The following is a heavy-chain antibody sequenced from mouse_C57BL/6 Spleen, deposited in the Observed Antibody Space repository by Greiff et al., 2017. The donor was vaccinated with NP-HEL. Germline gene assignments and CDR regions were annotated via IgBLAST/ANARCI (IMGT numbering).Heavy chain of an antibody. J-gene: IGHJ3*01. D-gene: IGHD2-3*01. CDR1: GFNIKDDY. CDR2: IDPENGDT. Sequence: EVQLQQSGAELVRPGASVKLSCTASGFNIKDDYMHWVKQRPEQGLEWIGWIDPENGDTEYASKFQGKATITADTSSNTAYLPLSSLTSEDTAVYYCTTDDGYYRFAYWGQGTLVTVSA. CDR3: TTDDGYYRFAY. V-gene: IGHV14-4*01.